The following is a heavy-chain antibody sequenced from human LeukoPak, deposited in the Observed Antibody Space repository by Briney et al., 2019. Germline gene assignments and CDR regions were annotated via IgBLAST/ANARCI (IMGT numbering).Heavy chain of an antibody. CDR3: ARQTTSGYLDY. Sequence: SETLSLTCTVSGGSISSYYWSWIRQPPGKGLEWIGYIYYSGSTNYNPSLKSRVTISVDTSKNQFSLKLSSVTAADRALYYCARQTTSGYLDYWGQGILVTVS. J-gene: IGHJ4*02. CDR2: IYYSGST. V-gene: IGHV4-59*08. D-gene: IGHD3-22*01. CDR1: GGSISSYY.